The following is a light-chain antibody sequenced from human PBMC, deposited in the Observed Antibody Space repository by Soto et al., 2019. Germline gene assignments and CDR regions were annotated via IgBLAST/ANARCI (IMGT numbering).Light chain of an antibody. CDR2: DAS. CDR1: QSVSSY. Sequence: EIVLTQSPATLSLSPGERATLSCRASQSVSSYLAWYQQKPGQAPRVLIYDASNRATGIPARFSGSGSGTDFTLTISSLEPEDFAVYYCQQRSNWPPEYTFGQGTKVDIK. V-gene: IGKV3-11*01. J-gene: IGKJ2*01. CDR3: QQRSNWPPEYT.